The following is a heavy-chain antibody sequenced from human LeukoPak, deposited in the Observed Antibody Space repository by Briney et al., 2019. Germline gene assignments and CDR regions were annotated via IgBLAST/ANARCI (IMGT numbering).Heavy chain of an antibody. D-gene: IGHD6-19*01. V-gene: IGHV1-2*02. CDR2: INPNSGGT. J-gene: IGHJ3*02. CDR1: GYTFTGYY. Sequence: ASVKVSCKASGYTFTGYYMHWVRQAPGQGLEWMGWINPNSGGTNYAQKFQGRVTMTRDTSIGTAYMELSRLRSDDTAVYYCARDKDSSGWYQSYAFDIWGQGTMVTVSS. CDR3: ARDKDSSGWYQSYAFDI.